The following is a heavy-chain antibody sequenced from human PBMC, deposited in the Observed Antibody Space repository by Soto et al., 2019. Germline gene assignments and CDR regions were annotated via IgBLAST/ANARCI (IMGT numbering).Heavy chain of an antibody. V-gene: IGHV1-46*01. J-gene: IGHJ4*02. D-gene: IGHD3-10*01. Sequence: QVQLVQSGAEVKKPGASVKVSCKASGYTFTSYYMHWVRQAPGQGLEWMGIINPSGGSTSYAQKFQVRVTMTRDTPTSAVYMERSSLRSEDTAVYYCARDHGSEQPFRVALQYYFDYWGQGTLVTVSS. CDR2: INPSGGST. CDR1: GYTFTSYY. CDR3: ARDHGSEQPFRVALQYYFDY.